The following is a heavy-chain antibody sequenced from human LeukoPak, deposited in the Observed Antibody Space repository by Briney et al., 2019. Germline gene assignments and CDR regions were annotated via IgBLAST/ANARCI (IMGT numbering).Heavy chain of an antibody. V-gene: IGHV3-30*04. CDR2: ISYDGSNK. CDR3: AKGGHYYDSSGYITR. CDR1: GFTFSSYA. J-gene: IGHJ4*02. D-gene: IGHD3-22*01. Sequence: PGGSLRLSCAASGFTFSSYAIHWVRQAPGKGLEWVAVISYDGSNKYYADSVKGRFTISRDNSKNTLYLQMNSLRAEDTAVYYCAKGGHYYDSSGYITRWGQGTLVTVSS.